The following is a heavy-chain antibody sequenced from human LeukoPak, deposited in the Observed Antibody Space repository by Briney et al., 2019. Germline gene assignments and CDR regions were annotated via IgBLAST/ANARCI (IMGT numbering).Heavy chain of an antibody. CDR2: MNPNSGNT. D-gene: IGHD4-11*01. CDR3: ARGRATVTTHWVGP. CDR1: GYPFSNYD. V-gene: IGHV1-8*03. Sequence: GASVKVSCKASGYPFSNYDINWVRQATGQGLESMGWMNPNSGNTDYAQKFQGRVTITRNTSISTACMELSSLRSEDTAVYYCARGRATVTTHWVGPWGQGTLVTVSS. J-gene: IGHJ5*02.